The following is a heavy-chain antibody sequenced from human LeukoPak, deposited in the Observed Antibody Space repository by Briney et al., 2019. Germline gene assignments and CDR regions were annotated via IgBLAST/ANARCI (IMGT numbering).Heavy chain of an antibody. D-gene: IGHD3-16*01. CDR3: ARLPWVWGSKGG. J-gene: IGHJ4*02. V-gene: IGHV3-21*01. CDR1: GFTFSSYS. CDR2: ISSSSSYI. Sequence: GGSLRLSCAASGFTFSSYSMNWVRQAPGKGLEWVSSISSSSSYIYYADSVKRRFTISRDNAKNSLYLQMNCLRAEDTAVYYCARLPWVWGSKGGWGQGTLVTVSS.